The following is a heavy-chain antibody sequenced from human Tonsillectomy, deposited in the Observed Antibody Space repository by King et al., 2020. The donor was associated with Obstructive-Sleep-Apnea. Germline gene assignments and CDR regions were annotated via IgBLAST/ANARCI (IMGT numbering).Heavy chain of an antibody. D-gene: IGHD3-22*01. V-gene: IGHV1-46*01. CDR1: GYTFTSYY. J-gene: IGHJ6*02. Sequence: VQLVESGAEVKKPGASVKVSCKASGYTFTSYYMHWVRQAPGQGLEWMGIINPSGGSTSYAQKFQGRVTMTRDTSTSTVYMELSSLRSEDSAVYYCARNYYDSSGYPYYYYYYGMDVWGQGTTVTVSS. CDR2: INPSGGST. CDR3: ARNYYDSSGYPYYYYYYGMDV.